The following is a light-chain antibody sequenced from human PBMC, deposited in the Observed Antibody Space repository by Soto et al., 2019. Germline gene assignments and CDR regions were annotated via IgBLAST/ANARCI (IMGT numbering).Light chain of an antibody. J-gene: IGLJ3*02. CDR2: EVN. CDR1: SSDVGLYKL. V-gene: IGLV2-23*02. CDR3: CSYVGSSTLM. Sequence: QSALTQPASVSGSPGQSITISCTGTSSDVGLYKLVSWYQQLPGKAPKLIIYEVNERPSGISDRFSGSKSVNTASLTISGLQDEDEADYYCCSYVGSSTLMFGGGTKLTVL.